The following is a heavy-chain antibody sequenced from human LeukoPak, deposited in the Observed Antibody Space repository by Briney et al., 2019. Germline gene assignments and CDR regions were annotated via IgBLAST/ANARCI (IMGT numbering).Heavy chain of an antibody. V-gene: IGHV3-23*01. J-gene: IGHJ3*02. CDR1: GFSFSTYG. D-gene: IGHD3-10*01. CDR2: VSSSGETT. Sequence: PGGSLRLSCVGSGFSFSTYGMTWVRQAPGKGLEWVSSVSSSGETTYYADSVKGRFTISRDNSKNTLYLQMNSLRAEDTAVYYCAKDLWWFGEFPNVFDIWGQGTMVTVSS. CDR3: AKDLWWFGEFPNVFDI.